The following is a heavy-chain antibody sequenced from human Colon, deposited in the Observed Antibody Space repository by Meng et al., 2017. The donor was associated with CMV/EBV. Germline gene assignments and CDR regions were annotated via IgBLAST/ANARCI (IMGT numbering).Heavy chain of an antibody. CDR3: TANRGAHYYYYAMDV. Sequence: ESLKISCAGSGFNFDDYGMNWVRQAPGKGLEWVAGIDWSGRSTVYADSVKGRFTISRDNTKNSLYLQLDSLRAEDTALYYCTANRGAHYYYYAMDVWGQGTTVTVSS. D-gene: IGHD1-14*01. J-gene: IGHJ6*02. CDR1: GFNFDDYG. V-gene: IGHV3-20*04. CDR2: IDWSGRST.